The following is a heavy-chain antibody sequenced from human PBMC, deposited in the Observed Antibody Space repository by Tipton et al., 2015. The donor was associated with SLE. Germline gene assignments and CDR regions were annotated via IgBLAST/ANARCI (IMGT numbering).Heavy chain of an antibody. CDR2: MNPYSGNA. CDR1: GYTFTNYD. CDR3: ARGTYSRRVRGNWYDP. V-gene: IGHV1-8*01. D-gene: IGHD2-21*01. J-gene: IGHJ5*02. Sequence: QSGPEVKRPGASVKVSCRTSGYTFTNYDINWVRQAPGQGLEWMGWMNPYSGNAGSAQKFQGRVTMTRNTSISTACMELNSLTSEDTAIYYCARGTYSRRVRGNWYDPWGQGTLVTVSS.